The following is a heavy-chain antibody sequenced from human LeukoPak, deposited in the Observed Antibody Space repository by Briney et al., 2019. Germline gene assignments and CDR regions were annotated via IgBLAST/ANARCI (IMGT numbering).Heavy chain of an antibody. CDR3: AKMVTYYYASGSFESNWFDP. J-gene: IGHJ5*02. CDR2: IYTSGST. V-gene: IGHV4-61*02. Sequence: PSETLSLTCTVSGGSISSGSYYWSWIRQPAGKGLEWIGRIYTSGSTNYNPSLKSRVTISVDTSKNQFSLKLTSVTAADTAVYYCAKMVTYYYASGSFESNWFDPWGQGTLVTVSS. CDR1: GGSISSGSYY. D-gene: IGHD3-10*01.